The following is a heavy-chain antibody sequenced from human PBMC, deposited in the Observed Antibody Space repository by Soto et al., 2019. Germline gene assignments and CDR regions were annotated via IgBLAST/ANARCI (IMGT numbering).Heavy chain of an antibody. J-gene: IGHJ6*02. CDR1: GGSFSGYY. V-gene: IGHV4-34*01. D-gene: IGHD3-10*01. CDR2: VNHSGST. CDR3: ARKYLPYYGSGSPYGMDV. Sequence: QVQLQQWGAGLLKPSETLSLTCGVYGGSFSGYYWSWIRQPPGKGLEWIGEVNHSGSTNYNPSLKSRVTISVDTSKNQFSLKLSSVTAADPALYYCARKYLPYYGSGSPYGMDVWGQGTTVTVSS.